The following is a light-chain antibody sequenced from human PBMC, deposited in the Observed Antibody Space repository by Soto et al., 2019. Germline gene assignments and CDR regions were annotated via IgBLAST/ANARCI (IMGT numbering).Light chain of an antibody. J-gene: IGKJ4*01. CDR1: QSVRSNY. CDR3: QQYGSSPLT. V-gene: IGKV3-20*01. CDR2: DTS. Sequence: EIVLTQSPGTLSLSPGERAALSCRASQSVRSNYLAWYQQKPGQAPRLLIYDTSSRATAISDRFSGSGSGTDFTLTISRLEPEDFAVYYCQQYGSSPLTFGGGTKVEIK.